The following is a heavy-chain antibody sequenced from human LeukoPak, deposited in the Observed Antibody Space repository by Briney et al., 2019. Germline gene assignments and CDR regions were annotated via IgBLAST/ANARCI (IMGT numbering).Heavy chain of an antibody. CDR3: MAKTYYDFWSGSYNWFDP. CDR1: GGTFSSYA. V-gene: IGHV1-8*02. J-gene: IGHJ5*02. D-gene: IGHD3-3*01. Sequence: ASVNVSCKASGGTFSSYAINWVRQATGQGLEWMGWMNPNSGNTGYAQKFQGRVTMTRNTSISTAYMELSSLRSEDTAVYYCMAKTYYDFWSGSYNWFDPWGQGTLVTVSS. CDR2: MNPNSGNT.